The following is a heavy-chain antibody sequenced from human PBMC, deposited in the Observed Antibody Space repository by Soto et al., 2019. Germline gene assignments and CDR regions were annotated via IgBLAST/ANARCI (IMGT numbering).Heavy chain of an antibody. CDR2: IIPIFGTA. CDR3: ASLHNYYDSSGYYYYFDY. J-gene: IGHJ4*02. CDR1: GGTFISYA. Sequence: XSVKVSFKASGGTFISYAISWVRQAPGQGLEWMGGIIPIFGTANYAQKFQGRVTITADKSTSTAYMELSSLRSEDTAVYYCASLHNYYDSSGYYYYFDYWGQGTLVTVSS. D-gene: IGHD3-22*01. V-gene: IGHV1-69*06.